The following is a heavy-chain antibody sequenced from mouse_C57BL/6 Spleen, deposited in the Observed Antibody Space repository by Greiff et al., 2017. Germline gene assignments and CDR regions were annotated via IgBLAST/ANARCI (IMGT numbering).Heavy chain of an antibody. D-gene: IGHD1-1*01. J-gene: IGHJ1*03. CDR2: INPSNGGT. Sequence: QVQLQQPGTELVKPGASVKLSCRASGYTFTSYWMHWVKQRPGQGLEWIGNINPSNGGTNYNEKFKSKATLTVDKSSSTAYMQLSSLTSEDSAVYYCARRITTVVERYFDVWGTGTTVTVSS. V-gene: IGHV1-53*01. CDR3: ARRITTVVERYFDV. CDR1: GYTFTSYW.